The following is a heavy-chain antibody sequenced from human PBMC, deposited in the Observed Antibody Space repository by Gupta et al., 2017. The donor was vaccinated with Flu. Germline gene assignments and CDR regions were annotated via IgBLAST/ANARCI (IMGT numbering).Heavy chain of an antibody. CDR3: ATHELGYCSGGSCYSALEF. CDR2: FDPQDGGR. V-gene: IGHV1-24*01. J-gene: IGHJ4*02. Sequence: RQTPGKGREWMGAFDPQDGGRIYAQKFQGRVTVTEDPSTDTAYMELSSLRSEDTAVYYCATHELGYCSGGSCYSALEFWGQGTLVTVSS. D-gene: IGHD2-15*01.